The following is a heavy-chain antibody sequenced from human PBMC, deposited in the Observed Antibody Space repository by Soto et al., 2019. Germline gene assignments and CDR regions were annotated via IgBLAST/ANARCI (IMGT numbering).Heavy chain of an antibody. CDR1: GGSISSSSYY. CDR3: ARRVGDYDYVWGSYHPFDY. V-gene: IGHV4-39*01. Sequence: PSETLSLTCTVSGGSISSSSYYWGWIRQPQGKGLEWIGSIYYSGSTYYNPSLKSRVTISVDTSKNQFSLKLSSVTAADTAVYYCARRVGDYDYVWGSYHPFDYWGQGTLVTVSS. D-gene: IGHD3-16*02. CDR2: IYYSGST. J-gene: IGHJ4*02.